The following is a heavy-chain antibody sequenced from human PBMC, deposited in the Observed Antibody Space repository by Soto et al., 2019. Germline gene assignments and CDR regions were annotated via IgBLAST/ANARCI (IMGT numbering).Heavy chain of an antibody. J-gene: IGHJ4*02. Sequence: EVQLVESGGGLVQPGGSLKLSCAASGFTFSGSAMHWVRQASGKGLEWVGRIRSKANSYATAYAASVKGRFTISRDDSKNTAYLQMNSLKTKDTAVYYCTSTRYYDFWSGYPDFDYWGQGTLVTVSS. D-gene: IGHD3-3*01. CDR1: GFTFSGSA. CDR2: IRSKANSYAT. CDR3: TSTRYYDFWSGYPDFDY. V-gene: IGHV3-73*02.